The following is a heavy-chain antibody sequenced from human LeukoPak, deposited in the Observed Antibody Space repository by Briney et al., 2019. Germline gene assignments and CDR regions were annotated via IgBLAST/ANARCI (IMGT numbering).Heavy chain of an antibody. CDR3: ARGRGAAAAS. CDR2: IYTSGST. J-gene: IGHJ5*02. D-gene: IGHD6-13*01. Sequence: SQTLSLTCTVSGGSIRRYDWSWIRQPAGKRLEWIGRIYTSGSTNYHPSLKSRVTMSVDTSKKQCLLKLSSVTAEDAAVYYCARGRGAAAASWGQGTLVTVSS. CDR1: GGSIRRYD. V-gene: IGHV4-4*07.